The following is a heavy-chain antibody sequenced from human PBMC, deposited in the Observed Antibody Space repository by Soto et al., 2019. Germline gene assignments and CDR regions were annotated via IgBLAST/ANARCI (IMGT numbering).Heavy chain of an antibody. V-gene: IGHV4-39*01. D-gene: IGHD7-27*01. Sequence: PSETLSLTCTVSGGSISSVSYYWGWIRQPPGKGLEWIGTIYYSGSTYYNPSLKSRVTISVDTSKNQFSLKLSSVTAADTAVYYCARRVAGPTTQAPGPWGFAMLDFWGQGTLVTVSS. J-gene: IGHJ4*02. CDR3: ARRVAGPTTQAPGPWGFAMLDF. CDR2: IYYSGST. CDR1: GGSISSVSYY.